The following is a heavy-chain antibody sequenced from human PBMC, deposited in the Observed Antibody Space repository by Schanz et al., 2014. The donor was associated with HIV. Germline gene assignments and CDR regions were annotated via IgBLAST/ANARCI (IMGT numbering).Heavy chain of an antibody. D-gene: IGHD2-15*01. CDR1: GFFLDDYA. CDR3: ARGGIWEWDXXXFDY. V-gene: IGHV3-9*01. CDR2: IRGSGGST. Sequence: ASGFFLDDYAMHWVRQAPGKGLEWVSGIRGSGGSTYYADSVKGRFAISRDNAKNSLYLQMNSLRAEDTAVYYCARGGIWEWDXXXFDYWGQGTLVTVSS. J-gene: IGHJ4*02.